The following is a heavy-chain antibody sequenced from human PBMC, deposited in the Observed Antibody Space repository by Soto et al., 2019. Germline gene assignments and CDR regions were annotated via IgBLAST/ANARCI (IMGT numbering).Heavy chain of an antibody. Sequence: ASVKVSCKASGYTFTSYGISWVRQAPGQGLEWMGWISAYNGNTNYAQKLQGRVTMTTDTSTSTAYMELRSLRSDDTAVYYCAREEATAGNDCFDYGGQGTLVTVSS. CDR1: GYTFTSYG. CDR3: AREEATAGNDCFDY. J-gene: IGHJ4*02. V-gene: IGHV1-18*01. CDR2: ISAYNGNT. D-gene: IGHD6-13*01.